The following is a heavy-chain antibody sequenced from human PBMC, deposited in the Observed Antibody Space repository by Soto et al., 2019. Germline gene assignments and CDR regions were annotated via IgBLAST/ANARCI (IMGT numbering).Heavy chain of an antibody. CDR1: GFTFSSYA. Sequence: EVQVLESGGGLVQPGGSLRLSCAASGFTFSSYALTWVGQAPGKGLEWVSSISGSGGSTYYADSVKGQFTISRDNSKNTLYLQMNSLRAEDTAAYYCAKVGPRWELYHWYFDLWGRGTLVTVSS. CDR3: AKVGPRWELYHWYFDL. D-gene: IGHD1-26*01. V-gene: IGHV3-23*01. J-gene: IGHJ2*01. CDR2: ISGSGGST.